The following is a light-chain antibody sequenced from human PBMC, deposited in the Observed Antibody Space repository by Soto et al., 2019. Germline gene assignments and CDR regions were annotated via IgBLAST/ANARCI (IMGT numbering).Light chain of an antibody. V-gene: IGLV2-8*01. CDR1: SSDVGGYNS. CDR3: SSYAGSNNVL. J-gene: IGLJ2*01. Sequence: QSALTQPASVSGSPGQSITISCTGTSSDVGGYNSVSWYQQHPGKAPKLMIYEVNKRPSGVPDRFSGSKSGNTASLTVSGLQAEDEADYYCSSYAGSNNVLFGGGTKLTVL. CDR2: EVN.